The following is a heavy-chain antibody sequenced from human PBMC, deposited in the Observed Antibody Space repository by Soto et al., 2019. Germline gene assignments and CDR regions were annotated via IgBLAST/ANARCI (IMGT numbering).Heavy chain of an antibody. D-gene: IGHD3-10*01. Sequence: ASVKVSCKASGYTFTSYDINWVRQATGQGLEWMGWMNPNSGNTGYAQKFQGRVTMTRNTSISTAYMELSSLRSEDTAVYYCARGSVYYYGSGKIIGYDYWGQGTLVTVSS. CDR1: GYTFTSYD. CDR2: MNPNSGNT. J-gene: IGHJ4*02. CDR3: ARGSVYYYGSGKIIGYDY. V-gene: IGHV1-8*01.